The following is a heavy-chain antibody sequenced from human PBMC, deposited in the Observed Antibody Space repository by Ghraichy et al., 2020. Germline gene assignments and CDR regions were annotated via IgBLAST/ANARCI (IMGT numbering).Heavy chain of an antibody. CDR1: GGSISSGGYS. CDR3: AGGNYGSGILGA. Sequence: SETLSLTCAVSGGSISSGGYSWSWIRQPPGKGLEWIGYIYHSGSTYYNPSLKSRVTISVDRSKNQFSLKLSSVTAADTAVYYCAGGNYGSGILGAWGQGTLVTVSS. CDR2: IYHSGST. J-gene: IGHJ5*02. V-gene: IGHV4-30-2*01. D-gene: IGHD3-10*01.